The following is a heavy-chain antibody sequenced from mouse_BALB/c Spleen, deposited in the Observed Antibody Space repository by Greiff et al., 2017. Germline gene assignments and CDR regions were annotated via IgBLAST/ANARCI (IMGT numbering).Heavy chain of an antibody. D-gene: IGHD2-4*01. V-gene: IGHV5-17*02. J-gene: IGHJ4*01. CDR1: GFTFSSFG. Sequence: EVKVVESGGGLVQPGGSRKLSCAASGFTFSSFGMHWVRQAPEKGLEWVAYISSGSSTIYYADTVKGRFTISRDNPKNTLFLQMTSLRSEDTAMYYCARDYDRGYAMDYWGQGTSVTVSS. CDR3: ARDYDRGYAMDY. CDR2: ISSGSSTI.